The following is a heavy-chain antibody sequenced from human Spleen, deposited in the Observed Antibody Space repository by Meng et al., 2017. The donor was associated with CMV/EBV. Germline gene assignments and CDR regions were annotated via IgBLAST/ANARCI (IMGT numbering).Heavy chain of an antibody. CDR2: ISRDGDFI. CDR1: GFTFSSYD. J-gene: IGHJ1*01. CDR3: ARPDYGSGNYYSH. Sequence: ATSGFTFSSYDMAWVRQPPGRGLEWVSSISRDGDFIYYPDSVMGRFTTSRDRSTNILYLQMNSLRVDDTAVYYCARPDYGSGNYYSHWGQGTLVTVSS. V-gene: IGHV3-23*01. D-gene: IGHD3-10*01.